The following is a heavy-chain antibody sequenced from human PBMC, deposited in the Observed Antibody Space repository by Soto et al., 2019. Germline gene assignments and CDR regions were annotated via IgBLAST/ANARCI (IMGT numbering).Heavy chain of an antibody. CDR3: ARGDTAMGPYGPCPN. J-gene: IGHJ4*02. CDR1: GGTFSSYA. V-gene: IGHV1-69*13. Sequence: GASVKVSCKASGGTFSSYAISWVRQAPGQGLEWMGGIIPIFGTANYAQKFQGRVTITADESTSTAYMELSSLRSEDTAVYYCARGDTAMGPYGPCPNWGQGTLVTVSS. D-gene: IGHD5-18*01. CDR2: IIPIFGTA.